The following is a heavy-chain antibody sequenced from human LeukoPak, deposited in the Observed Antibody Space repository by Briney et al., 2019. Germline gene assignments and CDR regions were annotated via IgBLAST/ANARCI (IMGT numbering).Heavy chain of an antibody. Sequence: GGSLRLSCAVSGLTVNSNYMSWVRQAPGQGLEWVSLLHPGGRAYYADSVKGRFTIFRDNAKNTLHLQMDSLRVEDTAVYYCGRDAGGGYDSYGLDVWGQGTTVTVAS. CDR3: GRDAGGGYDSYGLDV. CDR1: GLTVNSNY. D-gene: IGHD5-12*01. J-gene: IGHJ6*02. CDR2: LHPGGRA. V-gene: IGHV3-53*05.